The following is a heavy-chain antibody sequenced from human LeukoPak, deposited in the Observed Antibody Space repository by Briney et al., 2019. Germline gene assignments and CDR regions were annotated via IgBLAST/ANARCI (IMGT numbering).Heavy chain of an antibody. D-gene: IGHD1-26*01. Sequence: ASVKVSCKASGYIFTNYYMHWVRQAPGQGLEWMGIINTSGGSTSSAQKFQGRVTMTRDTSTSTVYMELSSLRSEDTALYYCARDAFFSGSLSPIDYWGQGTLVTVSS. V-gene: IGHV1-46*01. CDR1: GYIFTNYY. J-gene: IGHJ4*02. CDR2: INTSGGST. CDR3: ARDAFFSGSLSPIDY.